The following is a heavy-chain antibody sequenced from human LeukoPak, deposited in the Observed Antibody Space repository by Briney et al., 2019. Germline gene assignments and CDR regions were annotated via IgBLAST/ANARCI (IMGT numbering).Heavy chain of an antibody. Sequence: GESLKISSYGSGYSFTSYWNGWLRQLPREGLEWMGIIYPGDSDTRYSPSFQGQVTLSADKSISTAYLQWSSLKASDTAMYYCARSLGGDYWGQGTLVTVSS. CDR1: GYSFTSYW. CDR2: IYPGDSDT. D-gene: IGHD1-26*01. CDR3: ARSLGGDY. V-gene: IGHV5-51*01. J-gene: IGHJ4*02.